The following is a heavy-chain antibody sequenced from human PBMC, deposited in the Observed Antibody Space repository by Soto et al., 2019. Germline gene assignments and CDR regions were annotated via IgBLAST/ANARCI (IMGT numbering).Heavy chain of an antibody. CDR1: GGSISSGDYY. Sequence: SETLSLTCTVSGGSISSGDYYWSWIRQPPGKGLEWIGYIYYSGSTYYNPSLKSRVTISVDTSKNQFSLKPSSVTAADTAVYYCARGRGSYPYFDYWGQGTLVTVSS. D-gene: IGHD1-26*01. J-gene: IGHJ4*02. CDR2: IYYSGST. V-gene: IGHV4-30-4*01. CDR3: ARGRGSYPYFDY.